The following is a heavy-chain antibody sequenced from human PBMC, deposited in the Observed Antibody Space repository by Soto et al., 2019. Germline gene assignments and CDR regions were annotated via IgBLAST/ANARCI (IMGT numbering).Heavy chain of an antibody. Sequence: SETLSLTCAVSVGSVSSSSFYWDWIRQPPGKGLEWIGTIFYSGITYYNPSLRSRVTISVNTSENQFSRNLNSVTAADTAVYFCARNGTTAASSFTDYWGQGNLVTVSS. D-gene: IGHD6-13*01. CDR2: IFYSGIT. CDR1: VGSVSSSSFY. V-gene: IGHV4-39*01. J-gene: IGHJ4*02. CDR3: ARNGTTAASSFTDY.